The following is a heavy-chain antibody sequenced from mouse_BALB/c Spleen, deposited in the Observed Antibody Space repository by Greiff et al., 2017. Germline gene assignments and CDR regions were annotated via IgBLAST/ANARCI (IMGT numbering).Heavy chain of an antibody. Sequence: VQLQQSGAELVKPGASVKLSCTASGFNIKDTYMHWVKQRPEQGLEWIGRIDPANGNTKYDPKFQGKATITADTSSNTAYLQLSSLTSEDTAVYYCARYDYDPYAMDYWGQGTSVTVSS. V-gene: IGHV14-3*02. CDR1: GFNIKDTY. D-gene: IGHD2-4*01. CDR2: IDPANGNT. J-gene: IGHJ4*01. CDR3: ARYDYDPYAMDY.